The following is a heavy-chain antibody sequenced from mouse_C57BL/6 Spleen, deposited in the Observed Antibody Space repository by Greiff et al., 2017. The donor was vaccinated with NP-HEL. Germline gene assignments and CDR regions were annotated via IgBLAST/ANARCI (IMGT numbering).Heavy chain of an antibody. Sequence: QVQLQQSGAELMKPGASVKLSCKATGYTFTGYWIEWVKQRPGHGLEWIGEILPGSGSTNYNAKFKGKATFTADTSSNTAYMQLSSLTTEDSAIYYCARFALYYCSSYDWYFDVWGTGTTVTVSS. CDR2: ILPGSGST. CDR1: GYTFTGYW. J-gene: IGHJ1*03. V-gene: IGHV1-9*01. CDR3: ARFALYYCSSYDWYFDV. D-gene: IGHD1-1*01.